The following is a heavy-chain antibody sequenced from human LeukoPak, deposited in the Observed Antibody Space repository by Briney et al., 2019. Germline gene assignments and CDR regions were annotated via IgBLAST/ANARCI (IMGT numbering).Heavy chain of an antibody. Sequence: GASVKVSCKASGYTFTGYYIDWVRQAPGQGLEWMGWITPNSGGTRYGQRFQGRVTMTRDTSISTAYMELSSLRSEDTAVYYCASYDSSGDDAFDIWGQGTMVTVSS. CDR2: ITPNSGGT. V-gene: IGHV1-2*02. D-gene: IGHD3-22*01. J-gene: IGHJ3*02. CDR3: ASYDSSGDDAFDI. CDR1: GYTFTGYY.